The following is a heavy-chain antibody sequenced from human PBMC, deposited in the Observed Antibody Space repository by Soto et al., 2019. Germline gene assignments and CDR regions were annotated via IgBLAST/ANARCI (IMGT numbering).Heavy chain of an antibody. D-gene: IGHD3-10*02. CDR2: IYYSGST. J-gene: IGHJ4*02. V-gene: IGHV4-39*01. CDR1: GGSISSSSYY. CDR3: ARQGPVTMLPDY. Sequence: PSETLSLTCTVSGGSISSSSYYWGWIRQPPGKGLEWIGSIYYSGSTYYNPSLKSRVTISVDTSKNQFSLKLSSVTAADTAVYYCARQGPVTMLPDYWGQGTLVTVSS.